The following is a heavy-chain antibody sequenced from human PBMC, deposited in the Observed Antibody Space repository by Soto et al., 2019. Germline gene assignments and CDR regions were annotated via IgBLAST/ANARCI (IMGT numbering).Heavy chain of an antibody. CDR1: GFTVSSKY. Sequence: GGSLRLSCAASGFTVSSKYMSWVRQAPGKGLEWVSLIQSGGPTYYADSVKGRFTISRDTSENTVHLQMDSLRAEDTAVYFCARDDVLCDGGRCYAVPLDVWGKGTRVTVSS. V-gene: IGHV3-66*01. D-gene: IGHD2-15*01. CDR2: IQSGGPT. CDR3: ARDDVLCDGGRCYAVPLDV. J-gene: IGHJ6*04.